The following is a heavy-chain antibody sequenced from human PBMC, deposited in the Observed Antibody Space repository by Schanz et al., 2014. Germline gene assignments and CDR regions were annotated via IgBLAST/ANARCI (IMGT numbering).Heavy chain of an antibody. Sequence: QVQLQQWGAGLLKPSETLSLTCAVYGGSFSSNYWSWIRQPPGKGLEWIGEINQSGTTNYNPSLKSRVTWSVKTSKNQISRNLRSVAAADTAVYYCARGTRERLLLRSWQFAFDIWGQGTMVTVSS. CDR2: INQSGTT. V-gene: IGHV4-34*02. CDR3: ARGTRERLLLRSWQFAFDI. CDR1: GGSFSSNY. D-gene: IGHD3-22*01. J-gene: IGHJ3*02.